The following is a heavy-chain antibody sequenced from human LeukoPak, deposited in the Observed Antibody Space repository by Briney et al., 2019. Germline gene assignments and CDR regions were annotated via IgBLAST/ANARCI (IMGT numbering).Heavy chain of an antibody. Sequence: ASVKVSCKASGYTFTGYYMHWVRQAPGQGLEWMGRINPNSGGTNYAQKFQGRVTMTRDTSISTAYMELSRLRSDETAVYYCAGGGWGVGCSSTSCYDSEYFQHWGQGTLVTVSS. CDR1: GYTFTGYY. D-gene: IGHD2-2*01. CDR3: AGGGWGVGCSSTSCYDSEYFQH. J-gene: IGHJ1*01. V-gene: IGHV1-2*06. CDR2: INPNSGGT.